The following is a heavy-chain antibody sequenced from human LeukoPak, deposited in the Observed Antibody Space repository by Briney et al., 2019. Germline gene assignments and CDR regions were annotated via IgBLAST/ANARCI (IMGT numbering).Heavy chain of an antibody. CDR2: MSGSEEYI. J-gene: IGHJ2*01. CDR1: GLTFSTYT. D-gene: IGHD4-17*01. CDR3: AKEVLDYEIPYWYFDL. Sequence: GGSLRLSCAASGLTFSTYTMSWVRQAPGKGLEWISAMSGSEEYIYYADSVKGRFTISRDNSKNTLHLQMSSLKAEDTAVYHCAKEVLDYEIPYWYFDLWGRGTQVTVSS. V-gene: IGHV3-23*01.